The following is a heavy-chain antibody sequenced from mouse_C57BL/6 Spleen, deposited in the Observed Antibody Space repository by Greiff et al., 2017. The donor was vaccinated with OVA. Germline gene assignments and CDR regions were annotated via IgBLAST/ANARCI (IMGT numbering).Heavy chain of an antibody. V-gene: IGHV1-82*01. Sequence: VNLVESGPELVKPGASVKISCKASGYAFSSSWMNWVKQRPGKGLEWIGRIYPGDGDTNYNGKFKGKATLTADKSSSTAYMQLSSLTSEDSAVYFCARDYYGNYGYFDYWGQGTTLTVSS. CDR3: ARDYYGNYGYFDY. J-gene: IGHJ2*01. CDR1: GYAFSSSW. CDR2: IYPGDGDT. D-gene: IGHD2-1*01.